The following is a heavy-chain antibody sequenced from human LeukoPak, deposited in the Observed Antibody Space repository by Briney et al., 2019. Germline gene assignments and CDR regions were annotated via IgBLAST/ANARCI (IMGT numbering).Heavy chain of an antibody. CDR2: INHSGST. D-gene: IGHD6-19*01. CDR1: GASISSYY. CDR3: AQRPESSGWYM. V-gene: IGHV4-34*01. J-gene: IGHJ4*02. Sequence: PSETLSLTCTVSGASISSYYWSWIRQPPGKGLEWIGEINHSGSTNYNPSLKSRVTISVDTSKNQFSLKLSSVTAADTAVYYCAQRPESSGWYMWGQGTLVTVSS.